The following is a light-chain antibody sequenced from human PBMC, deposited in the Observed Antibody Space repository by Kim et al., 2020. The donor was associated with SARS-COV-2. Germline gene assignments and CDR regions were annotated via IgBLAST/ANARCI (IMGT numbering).Light chain of an antibody. J-gene: IGLJ1*01. CDR1: SSDVGSYDL. CDR3: SSYAGSSTYV. Sequence: QSVLTQPASVSGSPGQSITISCTGTSSDVGSYDLVSWYQQHPGKAPKLIIYEDSKRPSGVSNRFSGSKSGNTASLTISGLQAEDEADYHCSSYAGSSTYVFGTGTKVTVL. V-gene: IGLV2-23*01. CDR2: EDS.